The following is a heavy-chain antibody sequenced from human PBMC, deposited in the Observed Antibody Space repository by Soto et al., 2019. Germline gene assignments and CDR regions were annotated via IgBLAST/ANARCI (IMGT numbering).Heavy chain of an antibody. D-gene: IGHD5-18*01. CDR3: ATPQRLYSYGPDYFDY. V-gene: IGHV3-48*03. CDR2: ISSSGSTI. CDR1: GFTFSSYD. Sequence: EVQLVESGGGLVQPGGSLRLSCAASGFTFSSYDMNWVRQAPGKGLEWVSYISSSGSTIYYADSVKGRFTISRDNAKNSLYLQLNSLRAEDTAVYYCATPQRLYSYGPDYFDYWGQGTLVTVSS. J-gene: IGHJ4*02.